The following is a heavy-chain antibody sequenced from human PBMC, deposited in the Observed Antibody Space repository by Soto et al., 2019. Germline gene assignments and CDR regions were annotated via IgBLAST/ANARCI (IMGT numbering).Heavy chain of an antibody. D-gene: IGHD1-26*01. CDR2: ISAYNGNT. CDR1: GCTFTSYG. V-gene: IGHV1-18*04. J-gene: IGHJ4*02. Sequence: ASVKVSCKASGCTFTSYGISWVRQAPGQGLEWMGWISAYNGNTNYAQKLQGRVTMTTDTSTSTAYMELSSLRVEDTAVYFCARTFDFWDRYSPFDSWGQGTLVTVSS. CDR3: ARTFDFWDRYSPFDS.